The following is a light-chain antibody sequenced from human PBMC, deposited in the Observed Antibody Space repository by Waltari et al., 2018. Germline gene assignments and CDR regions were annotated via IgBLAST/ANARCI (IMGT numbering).Light chain of an antibody. CDR1: HNVNGY. V-gene: IGKV3-11*01. CDR3: QQRTNWGGS. J-gene: IGKJ3*01. CDR2: DVS. Sequence: IVLTQSPGTLSLSPGERATLSCRASHNVNGYSAWYQHKPGQSPRLLMYDVSKRATGIPARFSGSGSGTDFTLTIDSLEPEDFAIYYCQQRTNWGGSFGPGTKVDIK.